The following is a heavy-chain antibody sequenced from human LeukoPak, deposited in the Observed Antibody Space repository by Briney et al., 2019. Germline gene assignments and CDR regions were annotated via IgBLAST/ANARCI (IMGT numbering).Heavy chain of an antibody. Sequence: SVTVSCKASGGTFSSYAISWVRQAPGQGLEWMGGIIPIFGTANYAQKFQGRVTITADESTSTAYMELSSLRSEDTAVYYCARVSGIVGATTSPLRAFDIWGQGTMVTVSS. J-gene: IGHJ3*02. CDR3: ARVSGIVGATTSPLRAFDI. CDR1: GGTFSSYA. D-gene: IGHD1-26*01. CDR2: IIPIFGTA. V-gene: IGHV1-69*01.